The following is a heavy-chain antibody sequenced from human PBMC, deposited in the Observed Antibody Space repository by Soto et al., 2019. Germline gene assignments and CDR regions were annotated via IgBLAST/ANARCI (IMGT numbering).Heavy chain of an antibody. CDR3: AKTTSRVRVTTVTTDY. CDR1: GFTFSSYA. CDR2: ISGSGGST. Sequence: GSLRLSCAASGFTFSSYAMSWVRQAPGKGLEWVSAISGSGGSTYYADSVKGRFTISRDNSKNTLYLQMNSLRAEDTAVYYCAKTTSRVRVTTVTTDYWGQGTLVTVSS. J-gene: IGHJ4*02. D-gene: IGHD4-17*01. V-gene: IGHV3-23*01.